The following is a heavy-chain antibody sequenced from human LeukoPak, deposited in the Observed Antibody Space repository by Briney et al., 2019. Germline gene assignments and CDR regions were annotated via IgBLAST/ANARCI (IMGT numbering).Heavy chain of an antibody. V-gene: IGHV3-21*01. J-gene: IGHJ3*02. CDR2: ISSSSSYI. D-gene: IGHD2/OR15-2a*01. CDR1: GFTFSSYS. CDR3: ARDLYGLDAFDI. Sequence: GGSLRLSCAASGFTFSSYSMNWVRQAPGKGLEWVSSISSSSSYIYYADSMKGRFTISRDNAKNSLYLQMNSLRAEDTAVYYCARDLYGLDAFDIWGQGTMVTVSS.